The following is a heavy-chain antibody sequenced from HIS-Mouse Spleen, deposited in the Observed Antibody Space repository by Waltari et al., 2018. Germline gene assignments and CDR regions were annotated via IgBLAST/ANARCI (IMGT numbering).Heavy chain of an antibody. V-gene: IGHV3-30*18. CDR3: AKDRQQLGFDY. Sequence: QVQLVESGGGVVQPGRSLRLSCAASGFTVSTFGCHWARQAPGKGLEWVAVISYDGSNKYYADSVKGRFTISRDNSKNTLYLQMNSLRAEDTAVYYCAKDRQQLGFDYWGQGTLVTVSS. D-gene: IGHD6-13*01. CDR2: ISYDGSNK. J-gene: IGHJ4*02. CDR1: GFTVSTFG.